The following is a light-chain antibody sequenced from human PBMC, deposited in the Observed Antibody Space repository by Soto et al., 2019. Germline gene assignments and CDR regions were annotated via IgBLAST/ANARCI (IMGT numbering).Light chain of an antibody. V-gene: IGLV2-14*03. CDR2: NVY. CDR1: SSDVGAYNF. CDR3: SAYTVSRTYV. J-gene: IGLJ1*01. Sequence: QSALTQAASVSGSPGQSITISCTGTSSDVGAYNFVSWHQQHPGKAPKLMIYNVYDRPSGISYRFSGSKSGNTASLTISGLQGEDEADYYCSAYTVSRTYVFGPGTKVNVL.